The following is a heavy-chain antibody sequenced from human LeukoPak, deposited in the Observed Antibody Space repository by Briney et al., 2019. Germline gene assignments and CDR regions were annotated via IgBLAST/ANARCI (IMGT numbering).Heavy chain of an antibody. CDR3: AKDFGWPFDY. CDR2: TSGNSAKT. J-gene: IGHJ4*02. D-gene: IGHD6-19*01. Sequence: GGSLRLSCAASGFSFSTYALSWVRQAPGKGLEWVSATSGNSAKTYYADSVRGRFTISRDNSKNTLYLQMNSLRAEDTAVYYCAKDFGWPFDYWGQGTLVTVSS. V-gene: IGHV3-23*01. CDR1: GFSFSTYA.